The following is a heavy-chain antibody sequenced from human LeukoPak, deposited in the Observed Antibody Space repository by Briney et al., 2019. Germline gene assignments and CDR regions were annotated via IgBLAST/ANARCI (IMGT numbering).Heavy chain of an antibody. V-gene: IGHV3-48*01. D-gene: IGHD3-22*01. CDR1: GFTFSSYT. J-gene: IGHJ4*02. CDR2: IGTSSTTI. CDR3: TKDDGYYDSSGPFLFDS. Sequence: GGSLRLSCAASGFTFSSYTMNWVRQPPGKGLEWVSNIGTSSTTIYYADSVKGRFTISRDNAKNSLYLQMNSLRAEDTAVYYCTKDDGYYDSSGPFLFDSWGQGTLVTVSS.